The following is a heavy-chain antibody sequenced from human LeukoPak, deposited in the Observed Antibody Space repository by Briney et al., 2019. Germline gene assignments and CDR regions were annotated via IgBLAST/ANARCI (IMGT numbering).Heavy chain of an antibody. Sequence: PSETLSLTCTVSGGSISSYYWSWIRQPPGKGLEWIGYVHYSGSTNYNPSLKSRVTISLDTSKNQFSLKLSSVTAADTAFYYCASGVEEDRDDVFDIWGQGTMVTVSS. J-gene: IGHJ3*02. CDR2: VHYSGST. CDR1: GGSISSYY. D-gene: IGHD3-3*01. CDR3: ASGVEEDRDDVFDI. V-gene: IGHV4-59*01.